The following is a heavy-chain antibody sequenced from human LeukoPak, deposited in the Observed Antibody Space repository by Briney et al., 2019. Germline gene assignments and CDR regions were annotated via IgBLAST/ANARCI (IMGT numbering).Heavy chain of an antibody. CDR3: ARQTGSGLFIIP. CDR1: GVSISSSNSY. CDR2: IYYSGNT. D-gene: IGHD3/OR15-3a*01. V-gene: IGHV4-39*01. J-gene: IGHJ4*02. Sequence: PSETLSLTCTVSGVSISSSNSYWGWIRQPPGKGLEWIGSIYYSGNTYYNASLKSQVSISIDTSKNQFSLRLTSVTAADTAVYYCARQTGSGLFIIPGGEGTLLTVSS.